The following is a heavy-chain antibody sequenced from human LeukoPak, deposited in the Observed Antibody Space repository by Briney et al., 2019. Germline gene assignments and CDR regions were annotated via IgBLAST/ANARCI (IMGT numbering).Heavy chain of an antibody. CDR1: GLTFSRYW. CDR2: IKSDGGT. CDR3: ARASSEIDGYYPEYFRH. V-gene: IGHV3-74*01. Sequence: GGSLRHSCAASGLTFSRYWMHWVRQAPGKGLLWVSRIKSDGGTNYADSVKGRFTISRDNAKNTVSLQMNSLRAEDTGVYYCARASSEIDGYYPEYFRHWGQGTRVTVSS. D-gene: IGHD3-22*01. J-gene: IGHJ1*01.